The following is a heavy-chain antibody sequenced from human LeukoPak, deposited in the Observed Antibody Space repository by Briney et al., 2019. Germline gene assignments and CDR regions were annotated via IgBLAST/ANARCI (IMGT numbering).Heavy chain of an antibody. D-gene: IGHD6-13*01. CDR2: ISGSGGST. J-gene: IGHJ4*02. V-gene: IGHV3-23*01. Sequence: GGSLRLSCAASGFTFSSYSMNWVRQAPGKGLEWVSAISGSGGSTYYADSVKGRFTISRDNSKNTLYLQMNSLRAEDTAVYYCAKLVYSSSWLDYWAREPWSPSPQ. CDR1: GFTFSSYS. CDR3: AKLVYSSSWLDY.